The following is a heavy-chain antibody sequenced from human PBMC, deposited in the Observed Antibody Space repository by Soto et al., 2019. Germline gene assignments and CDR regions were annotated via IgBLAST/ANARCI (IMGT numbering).Heavy chain of an antibody. CDR1: GGTFRNHV. D-gene: IGHD3-10*01. CDR3: ARDLEFRDGNISHLDY. CDR2: IIPIIGTP. J-gene: IGHJ4*02. V-gene: IGHV1-69*13. Sequence: ASVKVSCKASGGTFRNHVFNWVRQAPGQGLEWMGGIIPIIGTPNYAQKFQGRVTITADASTNTVYLGVSSLRSQDTAVYYCARDLEFRDGNISHLDYWGQGTLVTVSS.